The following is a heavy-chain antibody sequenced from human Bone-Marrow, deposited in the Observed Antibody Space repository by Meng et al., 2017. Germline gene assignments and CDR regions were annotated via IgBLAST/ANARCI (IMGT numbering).Heavy chain of an antibody. V-gene: IGHV3-74*01. J-gene: IGHJ4*01. CDR3: ARDAITMVRGVISD. D-gene: IGHD3-10*01. CDR1: GFTFSSYW. CDR2: INSDGSST. Sequence: GESLMISCAASGFTFSSYWMHWVRQAPGKGLVWVSRINSDGSSTSYADSVKGRFTISRDNAKDTLYLQMNSLRAEDTAVYYCARDAITMVRGVISDWGQGTLVTVSS.